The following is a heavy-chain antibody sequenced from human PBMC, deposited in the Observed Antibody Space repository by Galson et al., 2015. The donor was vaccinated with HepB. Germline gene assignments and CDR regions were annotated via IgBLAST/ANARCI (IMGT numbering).Heavy chain of an antibody. V-gene: IGHV1-69*02. D-gene: IGHD1-14*01. Sequence: SVKVSCKASGGTFSSYTISWVRQAPGQGLEWMGRIIPILGIANYAQKFQGRVTITADKSTSTAYMELSSLRSEDTAVYYCASLYLPEGRYFDYWGQGTLVTVSS. CDR1: GGTFSSYT. CDR2: IIPILGIA. CDR3: ASLYLPEGRYFDY. J-gene: IGHJ4*02.